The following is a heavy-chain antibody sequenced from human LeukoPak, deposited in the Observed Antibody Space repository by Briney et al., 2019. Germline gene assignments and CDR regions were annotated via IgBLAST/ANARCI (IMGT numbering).Heavy chain of an antibody. CDR2: MNPNINKA. J-gene: IGHJ4*02. V-gene: IGHV1-8*01. Sequence: ASVKVSCKASGYTFTSFDINWVRQATGQGLEWMGWMNPNINKAGYAQKFQGRVTLTMNTFISTAYMELSSLRSEDTAVYYCAKGGSPHFDYWGQGTLVTVSS. D-gene: IGHD2-15*01. CDR1: GYTFTSFD. CDR3: AKGGSPHFDY.